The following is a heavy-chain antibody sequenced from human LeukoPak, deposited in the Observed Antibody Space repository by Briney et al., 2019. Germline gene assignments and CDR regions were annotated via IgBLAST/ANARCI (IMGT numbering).Heavy chain of an antibody. CDR1: GFTFSIYA. V-gene: IGHV3-23*01. CDR2: LSGSTT. Sequence: GGSLRLSCAVSGFTFSIYAMSWVRQAPGKGLEWASGLSGSTTYYADSVKGRFTISRDNSNNTLYLQMNSLRVEDTAVYYCAKRYCDGGICCFDNWGQGTLVTVSS. CDR3: AKRYCDGGICCFDN. D-gene: IGHD2-21*01. J-gene: IGHJ5*02.